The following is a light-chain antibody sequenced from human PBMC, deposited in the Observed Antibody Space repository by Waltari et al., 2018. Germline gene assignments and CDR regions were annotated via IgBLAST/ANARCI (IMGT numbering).Light chain of an antibody. J-gene: IGKJ4*01. CDR1: QSVSSNY. Sequence: EIELTQSPGTLSLSPGERATLSCRASQSVSSNYLVWYQQKPGQAPRLLIYGASSRATGIPDKFSGSGSGTDFTLTINRLEPEDFAVYYCQQYGRSPLTFGGGTKVEIK. CDR3: QQYGRSPLT. V-gene: IGKV3-20*01. CDR2: GAS.